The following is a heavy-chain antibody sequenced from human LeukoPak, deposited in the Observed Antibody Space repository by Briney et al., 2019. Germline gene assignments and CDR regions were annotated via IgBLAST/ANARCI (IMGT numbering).Heavy chain of an antibody. CDR2: IYSGGST. V-gene: IGHV3-53*01. J-gene: IGHJ4*02. Sequence: PGGSLRLSCAASGFTVSSNYMSWVRQAPGKGLEWVSVIYSGGSTYYADSVKGRFTISRDNSKNTLYLQMNSLRAEDTAVYYCARDGSYYYGSGSYRHYFDCWGQGTLVTVSS. CDR3: ARDGSYYYGSGSYRHYFDC. CDR1: GFTVSSNY. D-gene: IGHD3-10*01.